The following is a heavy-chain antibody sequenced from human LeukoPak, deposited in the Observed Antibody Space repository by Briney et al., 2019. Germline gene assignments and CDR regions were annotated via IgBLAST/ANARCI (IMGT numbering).Heavy chain of an antibody. CDR2: FYHGGST. J-gene: IGHJ4*02. CDR1: GYSISTGYY. D-gene: IGHD3-9*01. CDR3: ARLGDLLTGYYFES. V-gene: IGHV4-38-2*02. Sequence: SETLSLTCTVSGYSISTGYYWDWIRQPPGKGLEWIGTFYHGGSTYYNPSLKSRVTIFVDRSKNQFSLEVRSVTAADTAVYFCARLGDLLTGYYFESWGQGTLVIVSS.